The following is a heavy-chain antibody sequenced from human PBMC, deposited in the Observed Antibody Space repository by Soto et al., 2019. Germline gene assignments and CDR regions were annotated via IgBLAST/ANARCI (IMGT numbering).Heavy chain of an antibody. D-gene: IGHD1-26*01. J-gene: IGHJ6*02. Sequence: QVQLVQSGAEVKKPGASVKVSCKASGYTFTSYDINWVRQATGQGLEWMGWMNPNSGNTGYAQKFQGRVTMTRNTSISTPYIDLNCLCSADTAVHLCASGSVGAPIYHYYYHGMDVWGQGTTVTVSS. CDR3: ASGSVGAPIYHYYYHGMDV. V-gene: IGHV1-8*01. CDR1: GYTFTSYD. CDR2: MNPNSGNT.